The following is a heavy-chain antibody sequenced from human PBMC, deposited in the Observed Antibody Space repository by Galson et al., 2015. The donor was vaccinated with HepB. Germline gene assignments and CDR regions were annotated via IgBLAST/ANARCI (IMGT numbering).Heavy chain of an antibody. Sequence: AISGDSVSRNSAAWNWIRQSPSRGLEWLGRTYYRSKWHNDYAVSVKSRITIDPDTSKNQFSLQLNSVTPEDTAVYYCAREGARWELRVEYYYYMDVWGKGTTVTVSS. CDR1: GDSVSRNSAA. CDR3: AREGARWELRVEYYYYMDV. D-gene: IGHD1-26*01. J-gene: IGHJ6*03. V-gene: IGHV6-1*01. CDR2: TYYRSKWHN.